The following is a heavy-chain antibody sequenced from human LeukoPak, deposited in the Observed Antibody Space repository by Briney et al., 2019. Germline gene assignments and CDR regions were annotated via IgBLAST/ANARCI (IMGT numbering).Heavy chain of an antibody. Sequence: GASVKVSCKASGYTFTGYYMHWVRQAPGQGLEWMGWINPNSGGTIYAQKFQGRVTMTEDTSTDTAYMELSSLRSEDTAVYYCATAKPRYYYDSSSDAFDIWGQGTMVTVSS. J-gene: IGHJ3*02. CDR2: INPNSGGT. V-gene: IGHV1-2*02. CDR1: GYTFTGYY. D-gene: IGHD3-22*01. CDR3: ATAKPRYYYDSSSDAFDI.